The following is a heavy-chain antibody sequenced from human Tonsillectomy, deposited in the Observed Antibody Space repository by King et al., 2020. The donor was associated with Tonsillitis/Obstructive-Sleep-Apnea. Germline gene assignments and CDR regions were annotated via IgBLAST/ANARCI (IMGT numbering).Heavy chain of an antibody. CDR3: ARIIYYDFWSGPNGGFDY. CDR2: ISSSASTI. V-gene: IGHV3-48*03. J-gene: IGHJ4*02. CDR1: GFTFSSYE. D-gene: IGHD3-3*01. Sequence: VQLVESGGGLVQPGGSLRLSCAASGFTFSSYEMNWVRQAPGKGLEWVSYISSSASTIYYADSVKGRFTISRDNAKNSLYLQMNSLRAEDTAVYYCARIIYYDFWSGPNGGFDYWGQGTLVTVSS.